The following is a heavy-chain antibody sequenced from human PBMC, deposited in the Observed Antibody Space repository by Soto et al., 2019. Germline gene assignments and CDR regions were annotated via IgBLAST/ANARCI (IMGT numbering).Heavy chain of an antibody. V-gene: IGHV4-59*01. J-gene: IGHJ4*02. CDR1: GGTIRSYY. D-gene: IGHD6-13*01. CDR2: IYYSGST. CDR3: ARGGSSWRLYFDY. Sequence: PSETQSLTCTVAGGTIRSYYWSWIRQPPGKGLEWIGYIYYSGSTNYNPSLKSRVTISVDTSKNQFSLKLSSVTAADTAVYYCARGGSSWRLYFDYWGQGTLVTVSS.